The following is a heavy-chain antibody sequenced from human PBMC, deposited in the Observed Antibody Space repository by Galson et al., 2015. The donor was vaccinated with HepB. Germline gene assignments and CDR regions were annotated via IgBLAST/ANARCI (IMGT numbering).Heavy chain of an antibody. J-gene: IGHJ4*02. V-gene: IGHV1-46*01. CDR1: GYTFTSYY. CDR2: INPSGGST. D-gene: IGHD3-22*01. Sequence: SVKVSCKASGYTFTSYYMHWVRQAPGQGLEWMGIINPSGGSTSYAQKFQGRVTMTRDTSTSTVYMELSSLRSEDTAVYYCAILGYYYDSSGYSGFDYWGQGTLVTVS. CDR3: AILGYYYDSSGYSGFDY.